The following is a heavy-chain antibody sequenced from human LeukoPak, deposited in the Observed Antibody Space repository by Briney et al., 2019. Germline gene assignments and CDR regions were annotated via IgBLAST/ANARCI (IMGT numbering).Heavy chain of an antibody. CDR2: INQDGSVK. D-gene: IGHD6-13*01. Sequence: GGSLRLSCAASGFTFSDSWMTRVRQTPGKGLEFVANINQDGSVKNYVGSVKGRFTISRDNAKNSLYLQMNSLRADDTAIYYCARDPGSSSFDYWGQGTLVTVSS. CDR1: GFTFSDSW. V-gene: IGHV3-7*01. CDR3: ARDPGSSSFDY. J-gene: IGHJ4*02.